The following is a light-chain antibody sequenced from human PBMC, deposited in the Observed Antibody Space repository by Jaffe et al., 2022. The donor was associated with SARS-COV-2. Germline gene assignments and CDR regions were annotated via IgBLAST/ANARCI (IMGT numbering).Light chain of an antibody. V-gene: IGLV2-14*03. CDR3: GSYSSSSPHVV. J-gene: IGLJ2*01. Sequence: QSALTQPASVSGSPGQSITISCTGSNSDIGHSNYVSWYQHHPGKAPKLILYDVSRRPSGISDRFSGSKSGNTASLTISGLQAEDESHYYCGSYSSSSPHVVFGGGTKLAVL. CDR1: NSDIGHSNY. CDR2: DVS.